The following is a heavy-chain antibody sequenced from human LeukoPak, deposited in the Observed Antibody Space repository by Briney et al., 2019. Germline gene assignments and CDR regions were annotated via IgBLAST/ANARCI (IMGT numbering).Heavy chain of an antibody. V-gene: IGHV4-34*01. CDR2: INHSGST. CDR1: GGSFSGYY. J-gene: IGHJ4*02. Sequence: SETLSLTCAVYGGSFSGYYWSWIRQPPGKGLEWIGEINHSGSTNYNPSLKSRVTISVDTSKNQFSLKLSSVTVADTAVYYCARGGRQQLAIDYWGQGTLVTVSS. D-gene: IGHD6-13*01. CDR3: ARGGRQQLAIDY.